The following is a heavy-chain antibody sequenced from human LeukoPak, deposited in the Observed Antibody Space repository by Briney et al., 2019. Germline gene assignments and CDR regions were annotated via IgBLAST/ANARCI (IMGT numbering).Heavy chain of an antibody. D-gene: IGHD4-11*01. CDR3: ARVPTVSTYYYYYYMDV. CDR2: IIPIFGTA. CDR1: GGTFSSYA. J-gene: IGHJ6*03. V-gene: IGHV1-69*13. Sequence: SVKVSCKASGGTFSSYAISWVRQALGQGLEWMGGIIPIFGTANYAQKFQGRVTITADESTSTAYMELSSLRSEDTAVYYCARVPTVSTYYYYYYMDVWGKGTTVTVSS.